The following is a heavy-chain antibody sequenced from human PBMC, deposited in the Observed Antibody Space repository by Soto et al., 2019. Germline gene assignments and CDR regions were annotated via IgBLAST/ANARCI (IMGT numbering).Heavy chain of an antibody. J-gene: IGHJ4*02. CDR2: ISGSGGST. CDR3: AKRDIHTVSGLVWDPLAAAGFDY. Sequence: GGSLRLSCAASGFTFSSYAMSWVRQAPGKGLEWVSAISGSGGSTYYADSVKGRFTISRDNSKNTLYLQMNSLRAEDTAVYYCAKRDIHTVSGLVWDPLAAAGFDYWGQGTLVTVSS. V-gene: IGHV3-23*01. D-gene: IGHD6-13*01. CDR1: GFTFSSYA.